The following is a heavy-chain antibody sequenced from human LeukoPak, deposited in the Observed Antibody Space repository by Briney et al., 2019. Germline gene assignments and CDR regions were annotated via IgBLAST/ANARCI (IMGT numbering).Heavy chain of an antibody. Sequence: ASVKVSCKASGGTFSSYAISWVRQAPGQGLEGMGRIIPIFGTANYAQKFQGRVTITTDESTSTAYMELSSLRSEDTAVYYCARDSQRGYSYGLDYWGQGTLVTVSS. V-gene: IGHV1-69*05. D-gene: IGHD5-18*01. CDR3: ARDSQRGYSYGLDY. CDR2: IIPIFGTA. CDR1: GGTFSSYA. J-gene: IGHJ4*02.